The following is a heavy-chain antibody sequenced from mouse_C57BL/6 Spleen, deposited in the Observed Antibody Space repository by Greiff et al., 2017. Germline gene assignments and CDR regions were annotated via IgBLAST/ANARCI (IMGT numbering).Heavy chain of an antibody. J-gene: IGHJ4*01. Sequence: QVQLKQPGAELVRPGTSVKLSCKASGYTFTSYWMHWVKQRPGQGLEWIGVIDPSDSYTNYNQKFKGKATLTVDTSSSTAYMQLSSLTSEDSAVYYCARDSAMDYWGQGTSVTVSS. CDR3: ARDSAMDY. CDR1: GYTFTSYW. CDR2: IDPSDSYT. V-gene: IGHV1-59*01.